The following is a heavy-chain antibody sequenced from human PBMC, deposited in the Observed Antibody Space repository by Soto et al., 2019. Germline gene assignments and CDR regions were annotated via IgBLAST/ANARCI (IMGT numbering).Heavy chain of an antibody. CDR2: INHSGST. CDR1: GGSISSSSYY. Sequence: PSETLSLTCTVSGGSISSSSYYWCWIRQPPGKGLEWIGSINHSGSTNYNPSLKSRVTISVDTSKNQFSLKLSSVTAADTAVYYCARGGGDWVERGGGFAAKGGYYYYYYMDVWGKGTTVTVSS. D-gene: IGHD3-9*01. J-gene: IGHJ6*03. CDR3: ARGGGDWVERGGGFAAKGGYYYYYYMDV. V-gene: IGHV4-39*07.